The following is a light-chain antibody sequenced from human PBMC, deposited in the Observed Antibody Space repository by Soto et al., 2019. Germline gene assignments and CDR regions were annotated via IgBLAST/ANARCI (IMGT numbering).Light chain of an antibody. Sequence: DIVMTQSPHSLAVSLGERATINCKSSQSVLYSSNNKNYLAWYQQKPGQPPKLLIYWASTRESGVPDRFSGSGSGIEFTLTISSLQAEDVAVYYCQQYYSTPNTFGQGTKLEIK. CDR2: WAS. CDR3: QQYYSTPNT. J-gene: IGKJ2*01. V-gene: IGKV4-1*01. CDR1: QSVLYSSNNKNY.